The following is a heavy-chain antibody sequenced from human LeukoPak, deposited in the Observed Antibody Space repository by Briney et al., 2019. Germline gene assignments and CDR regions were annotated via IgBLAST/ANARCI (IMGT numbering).Heavy chain of an antibody. CDR1: GYTFTSYY. J-gene: IGHJ4*02. CDR2: INPSGGST. CDR3: ARGQRGLMVYSN. D-gene: IGHD2-8*01. V-gene: IGHV1-46*01. Sequence: GASVKVSCKASGYTFTSYYMHSVRQAPGQGLKWMGIINPSGGSTSYAQKFQGRVTMARDTSTSTVYMELCSLRSEDTAVYYCARGQRGLMVYSNWGQGTLVTVPS.